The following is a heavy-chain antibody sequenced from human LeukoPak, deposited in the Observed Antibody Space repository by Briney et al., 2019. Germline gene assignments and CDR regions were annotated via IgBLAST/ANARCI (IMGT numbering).Heavy chain of an antibody. D-gene: IGHD6-13*01. Sequence: GGSLRLSCAASGFIFSNYALMWVRQAPGKGLEWVSSITGSGDNTFYADSVKGRFSLSRDNSKNMLYLQMYSLGAEDTAMYYCAKGAATGLVDWFDPWGQGTLVSVSS. J-gene: IGHJ5*02. CDR2: ITGSGDNT. CDR1: GFIFSNYA. V-gene: IGHV3-23*01. CDR3: AKGAATGLVDWFDP.